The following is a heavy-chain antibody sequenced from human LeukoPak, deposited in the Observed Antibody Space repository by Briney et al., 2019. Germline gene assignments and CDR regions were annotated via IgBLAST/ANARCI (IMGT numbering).Heavy chain of an antibody. CDR1: GFTFSSYS. V-gene: IGHV3-30*18. CDR3: AKEDSRSRYFDY. J-gene: IGHJ4*02. Sequence: PGGSLRLSCAASGFTFSSYSMNWVRQAPGKGLEWVAIISYDGSNKYYADSVKGRFTISRDNSKNTLYLQMNSLRAEDTAVYYCAKEDSRSRYFDYWGQGTLDTVSS. CDR2: ISYDGSNK. D-gene: IGHD6-6*01.